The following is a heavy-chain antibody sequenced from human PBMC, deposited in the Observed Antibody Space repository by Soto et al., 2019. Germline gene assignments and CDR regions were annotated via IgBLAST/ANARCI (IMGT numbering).Heavy chain of an antibody. CDR2: INPNSGGT. V-gene: IGHV1-2*04. J-gene: IGHJ3*02. D-gene: IGHD2-15*01. Sequence: ASVKVSCKASGYTFNGYYMHWVRQAPGQGLEWMGWINPNSGGTNYAQKFQGWVTMTRDTSISTAYMELSRLRSDDTAVYYCARSIRDDIVVVVASTDAFDIWGQGTMVTVSS. CDR3: ARSIRDDIVVVVASTDAFDI. CDR1: GYTFNGYY.